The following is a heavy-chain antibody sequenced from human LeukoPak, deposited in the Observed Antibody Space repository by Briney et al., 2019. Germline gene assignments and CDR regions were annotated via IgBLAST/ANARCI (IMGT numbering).Heavy chain of an antibody. CDR2: ISWNSGSI. V-gene: IGHV3-9*01. J-gene: IGHJ4*02. Sequence: GRSLSLSCAASGFTFDDYAMHWVRQAPGKGLEWVSGISWNSGSIGYADSVKGRFTISRDNAKNSLYLQMNSLRAEDTALYYCAKDRALRYFDWLLHNWGQGTLVTVSS. CDR1: GFTFDDYA. CDR3: AKDRALRYFDWLLHN. D-gene: IGHD3-9*01.